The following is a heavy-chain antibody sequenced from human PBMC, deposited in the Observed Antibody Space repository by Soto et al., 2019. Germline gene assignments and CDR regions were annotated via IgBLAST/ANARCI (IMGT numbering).Heavy chain of an antibody. CDR1: GFPFSTYG. CDR2: IVSDGSAK. D-gene: IGHD1-1*01. Sequence: QVQLVESGGGVGQPGTSLRLSCAVSGFPFSTYGFHWVRQPPGKGLEWVAVIVSDGSAKYHADSVEGRFTISRDNSKDTLYLQMNSLRAEDTAVYYCARDDAFGNENGFDIWGQGTMVTVSS. J-gene: IGHJ3*02. V-gene: IGHV3-33*01. CDR3: ARDDAFGNENGFDI.